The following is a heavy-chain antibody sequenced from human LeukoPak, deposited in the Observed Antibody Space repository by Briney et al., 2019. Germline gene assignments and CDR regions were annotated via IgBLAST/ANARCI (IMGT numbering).Heavy chain of an antibody. CDR2: ISAYNGNT. D-gene: IGHD3-9*01. Sequence: ASVKVSCKSSGYTFTSYGISWVRQAPGQGLEWMGRISAYNGNTNYAQKLQGRVTMTTDTSTSTAYMELRSLRSDDTAVYYCAIRYYDILTGSDYYYGMDVWGQGTTVTVSS. J-gene: IGHJ6*02. V-gene: IGHV1-18*01. CDR3: AIRYYDILTGSDYYYGMDV. CDR1: GYTFTSYG.